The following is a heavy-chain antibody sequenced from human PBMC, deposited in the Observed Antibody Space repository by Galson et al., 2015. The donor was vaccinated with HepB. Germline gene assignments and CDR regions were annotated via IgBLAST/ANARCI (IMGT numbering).Heavy chain of an antibody. CDR2: IDPSDSYT. CDR1: GYSFTNYW. Sequence: QSGAEVKKPGESLRISCKGSGYSFTNYWISWVRQMPGKGLEWMGRIDPSDSYTTYSPSFQGHVTMSVDKSFSTAYLQWSSLKAPDTAMYYCARRTGYSTRWYFTYWGQGTLVTVSS. D-gene: IGHD6-13*01. V-gene: IGHV5-10-1*01. J-gene: IGHJ4*02. CDR3: ARRTGYSTRWYFTY.